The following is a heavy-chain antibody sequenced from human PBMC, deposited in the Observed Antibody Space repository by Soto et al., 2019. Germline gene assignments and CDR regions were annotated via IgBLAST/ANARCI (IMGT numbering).Heavy chain of an antibody. Sequence: SETLSLTCAVSSGSISSSNWWSWVRQPPGKGLEWIGEIYHSGSTNYNPSLKSRVTISVDKSKNQFSLKLSSVTAADTAVYYCASRSRYGSGSYAIDYWGQGTLVTVSS. CDR2: IYHSGST. D-gene: IGHD3-10*01. V-gene: IGHV4-4*02. CDR3: ASRSRYGSGSYAIDY. J-gene: IGHJ4*02. CDR1: SGSISSSNW.